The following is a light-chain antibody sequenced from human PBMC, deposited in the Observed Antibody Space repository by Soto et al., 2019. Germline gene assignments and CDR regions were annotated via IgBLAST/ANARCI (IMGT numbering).Light chain of an antibody. J-gene: IGKJ1*01. Sequence: DIQMTQSPSSLSASVGDRVTITCRASQSISSYLNWYQQKPGKAPKLLIYAASSLQSGVPSRFSGSGSGTEFTLTISGLQSEDFAVYYCQQFNNWPRTFGQGTKVDIK. V-gene: IGKV1-39*01. CDR3: QQFNNWPRT. CDR2: AAS. CDR1: QSISSY.